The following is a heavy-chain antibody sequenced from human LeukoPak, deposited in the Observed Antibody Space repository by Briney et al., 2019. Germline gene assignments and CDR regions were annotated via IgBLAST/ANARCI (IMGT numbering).Heavy chain of an antibody. CDR3: ARHGVTSSGYYWD. V-gene: IGHV4-39*01. CDR2: IYSSGRS. CDR1: GGSISSSSYY. Sequence: PSETLSLTCTVSGGSISSSSYYWGWIRQPPGKGLEWIGSIYSSGRSYYNPSLKGRVTISIDTSKNQVSLKLSSVTAADTAVYYCARHGVTSSGYYWDWGQGTLVTV. D-gene: IGHD3-3*01. J-gene: IGHJ4*02.